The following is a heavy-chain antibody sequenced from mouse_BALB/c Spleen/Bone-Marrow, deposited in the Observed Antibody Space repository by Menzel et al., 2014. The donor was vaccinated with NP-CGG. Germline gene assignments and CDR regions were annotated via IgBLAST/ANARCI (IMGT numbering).Heavy chain of an antibody. CDR1: GFTFSNYG. Sequence: EVKLMESGGDLVKPGGSLKLSCAASGFTFSNYGMSWVRQTPDKRLEWVATISSGGSYTYFPVSMKGRFTISRDNAKNTLYLQMNSLKSEDAAMYYCARLTPDYAMDYWGQGTSVTVSS. D-gene: IGHD1-3*01. CDR2: ISSGGSYT. CDR3: ARLTPDYAMDY. J-gene: IGHJ4*01. V-gene: IGHV5-6*01.